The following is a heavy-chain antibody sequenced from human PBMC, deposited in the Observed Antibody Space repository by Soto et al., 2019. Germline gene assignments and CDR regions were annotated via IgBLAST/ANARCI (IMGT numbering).Heavy chain of an antibody. CDR1: GYTLTSYA. CDR3: ARVSRFAALDAFDI. J-gene: IGHJ3*02. D-gene: IGHD3-3*01. Sequence: ASVKGSCKASGYTLTSYAMHWVRQAPGQRLEWMGWINAGNGNTKYSQKFQGRVTITRDTSASTAYMELSSLRSEDTAVYYCARVSRFAALDAFDIWGQGTVVTVSS. CDR2: INAGNGNT. V-gene: IGHV1-3*01.